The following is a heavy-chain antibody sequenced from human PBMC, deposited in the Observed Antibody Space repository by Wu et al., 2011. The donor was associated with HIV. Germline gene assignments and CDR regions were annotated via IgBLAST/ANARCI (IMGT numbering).Heavy chain of an antibody. CDR1: GTFRSYG. CDR3: ARAIGTTSPYYYHYMDV. D-gene: IGHD1-1*01. V-gene: IGHV1-69*15. CDR2: IIPIFGTA. Sequence: GTFRSYGISWVRQAPGQGLEWMGRIIPIFGTANYARKFQGRVTITADESTSTAYMELSSLRFEDTAVYYCARAIGTTSPYYYHYMDVWGKGTTVTVSS. J-gene: IGHJ6*03.